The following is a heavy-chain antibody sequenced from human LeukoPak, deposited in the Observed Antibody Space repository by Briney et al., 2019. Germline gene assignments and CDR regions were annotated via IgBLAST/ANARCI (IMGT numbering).Heavy chain of an antibody. J-gene: IGHJ5*02. Sequence: SETLSLTCTVSGGSISSSSYYWGWIRQPPGKGLEWIGSIYYSGSTYYNPSLKSRVTISVDTSKNQFSLKLSSVTAADTAVYYCARDHGMQYSSSWYVYGFWFDPWGQGTLVTVSS. CDR3: ARDHGMQYSSSWYVYGFWFDP. D-gene: IGHD6-13*01. CDR2: IYYSGST. V-gene: IGHV4-39*07. CDR1: GGSISSSSYY.